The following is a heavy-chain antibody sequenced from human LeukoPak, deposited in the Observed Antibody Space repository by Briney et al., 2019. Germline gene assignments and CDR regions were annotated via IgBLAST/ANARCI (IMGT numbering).Heavy chain of an antibody. V-gene: IGHV7-4-1*02. J-gene: IGHJ4*02. CDR1: GYTFTSYA. CDR3: ARTLPDYDFWSGYSDY. Sequence: ALVKVSCKASGYTFTSYAMNWVRQAPGQGLEWMGWINTNTGNPTYAQGFTGRFVFSLDTSVSTAYLQISSLKAEDTAVYYCARTLPDYDFWSGYSDYWGQGTLVTVSS. D-gene: IGHD3-3*01. CDR2: INTNTGNP.